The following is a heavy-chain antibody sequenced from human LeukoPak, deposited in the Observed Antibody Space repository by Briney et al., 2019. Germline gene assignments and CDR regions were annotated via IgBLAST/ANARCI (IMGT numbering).Heavy chain of an antibody. D-gene: IGHD2-2*01. V-gene: IGHV3-20*04. J-gene: IGHJ4*02. CDR3: ARAPITSPFYFDH. Sequence: GGSLRLSCSASGFGFGDHGMSWVRQVPGRGLEWVSGINWSGGSTGYADPVRGRFTISRDNAKNSLYLQMDSLTAEDTALYYCARAPITSPFYFDHWGQGTLVTVSS. CDR2: INWSGGST. CDR1: GFGFGDHG.